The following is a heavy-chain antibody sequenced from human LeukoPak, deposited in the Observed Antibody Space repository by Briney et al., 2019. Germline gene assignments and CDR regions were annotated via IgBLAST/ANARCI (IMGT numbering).Heavy chain of an antibody. Sequence: GGSLRLSCAASGLTVSRKYMIWVRQAPGKGLEWVSGISASGGTTYYADSVQGRVTISRDNSKNTLYLQMSSLRAEDTALYYCAKGGYCGGDCPLYYYYFLDVWGKGTTVTISS. CDR2: ISASGGTT. D-gene: IGHD2-21*02. CDR1: GLTVSRKY. J-gene: IGHJ6*03. V-gene: IGHV3-23*01. CDR3: AKGGYCGGDCPLYYYYFLDV.